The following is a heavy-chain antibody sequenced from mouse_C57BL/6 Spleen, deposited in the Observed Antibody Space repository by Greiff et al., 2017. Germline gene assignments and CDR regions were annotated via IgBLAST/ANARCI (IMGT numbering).Heavy chain of an antibody. J-gene: IGHJ4*01. V-gene: IGHV1-82*01. CDR1: GYAFSSSW. CDR2: IYPGDGDT. D-gene: IGHD2-5*01. CDR3: ARLGSNYAYAMDY. Sequence: QVQLQQSGPELVKPGASVKISCKASGYAFSSSWMNWVKQRPGKGLEWIGRIYPGDGDTNYNGKFKGKATLTAYKSSSTSYMQLSSLTTEDSAVYFCARLGSNYAYAMDYWGQGTSVTVSS.